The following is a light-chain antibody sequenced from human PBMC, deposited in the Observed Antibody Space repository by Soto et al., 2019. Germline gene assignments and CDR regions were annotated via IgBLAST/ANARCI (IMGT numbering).Light chain of an antibody. CDR2: SAS. CDR1: QAISSN. CDR3: QQSFTKPLT. J-gene: IGKJ4*01. V-gene: IGKV1-39*01. Sequence: DIQMTQSPSSLSASVGDRVTITCRASQAISSNLNWYQQKPGKAPELLIYSASTLQRGDPSRFSGSGSGTDFTLTISSLQHEDFATYSCQQSFTKPLTFGGGTKVEIK.